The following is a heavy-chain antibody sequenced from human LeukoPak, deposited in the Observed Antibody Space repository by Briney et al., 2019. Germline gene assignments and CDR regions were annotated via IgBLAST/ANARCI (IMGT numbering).Heavy chain of an antibody. D-gene: IGHD1-26*01. V-gene: IGHV4-4*07. Sequence: SETLSLTCTVSTDSLRIYSGTGFRRPAGRGREWFGPIYTRGSPNYNPSLKGRVTMSVDRPKNQFSLKLTSVTAADTAVYYCARETIVGATLDYWGQGTLVTVSS. J-gene: IGHJ4*02. CDR2: IYTRGSP. CDR1: TDSLRIYS. CDR3: ARETIVGATLDY.